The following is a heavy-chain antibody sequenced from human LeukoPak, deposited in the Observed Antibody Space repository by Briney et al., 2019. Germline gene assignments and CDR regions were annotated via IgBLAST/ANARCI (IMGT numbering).Heavy chain of an antibody. CDR2: INHSGST. D-gene: IGHD6-19*01. CDR1: GGSSSGYY. Sequence: SETLSLTCAVYGGSSSGYYWSWIRQPPGKGLEWIGEINHSGSTNYNPSLKSRVTISVDTSKNQFSLKLSSVTAADTAVYYCARGRSGWRRGFDYWGQGTLVTVSS. J-gene: IGHJ4*02. CDR3: ARGRSGWRRGFDY. V-gene: IGHV4-34*01.